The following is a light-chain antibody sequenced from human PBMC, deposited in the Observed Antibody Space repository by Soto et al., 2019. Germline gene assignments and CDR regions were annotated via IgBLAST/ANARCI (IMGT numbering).Light chain of an antibody. CDR2: AAS. CDR3: QQLNSYPI. CDR1: QGISSY. V-gene: IGKV1-9*01. Sequence: DVQLTQSPSFLSASVGDRVTITCRASQGISSYLAWYQQKPGKAPKLLIYAASTLQSGVPSRFSGSGSGTEFTLTISSLQPEDFENYYCQQLNSYPIFGPGTKVDIK. J-gene: IGKJ3*01.